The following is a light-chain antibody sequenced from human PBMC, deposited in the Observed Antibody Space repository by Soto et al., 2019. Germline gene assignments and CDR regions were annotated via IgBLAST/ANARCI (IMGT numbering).Light chain of an antibody. V-gene: IGKV3-20*01. Sequence: EIVLTQSPGTLSLSPGETATLSCRASQTVNSDYLAWFPQRPGQAPRLLIFATSRRATDIPDRFSGSGSGTDFTLAIRRLEPEDFAVYYCHQFGYSPRTFGQGTKVDIK. CDR1: QTVNSDY. CDR3: HQFGYSPRT. CDR2: ATS. J-gene: IGKJ1*01.